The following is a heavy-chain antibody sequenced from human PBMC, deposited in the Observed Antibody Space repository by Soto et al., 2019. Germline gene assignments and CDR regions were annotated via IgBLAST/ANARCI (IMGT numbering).Heavy chain of an antibody. CDR3: ARGQRSDYYYYYMDV. V-gene: IGHV1-8*02. CDR1: GYTFTSYG. CDR2: MNTNSGNT. J-gene: IGHJ6*03. Sequence: GASVKVSCKASGYTFTSYGISWVRQAPGQGLEWMGWMNTNSGNTGYAQKFQGRVTMTRNTSISTAYMEMSSLRSEDTAVYYCARGQRSDYYYYYMDVWGKGTTVTVSS. D-gene: IGHD2-15*01.